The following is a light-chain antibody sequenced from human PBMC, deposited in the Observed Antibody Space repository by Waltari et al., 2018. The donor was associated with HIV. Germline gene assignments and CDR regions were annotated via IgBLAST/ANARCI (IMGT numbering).Light chain of an antibody. J-gene: IGLJ2*01. CDR3: SSYTSSSVV. CDR1: SSYVGGYKH. V-gene: IGLV2-14*01. CDR2: EVS. Sequence: SALTQPASVSGSPGPSITISCTGTSSYVGGYKHVSWNQQNPGKAPKVMIYEVSNRPSGVSNRVSGSKSGNTASMTISGLQAEDEADYYCSSYTSSSVVFGGGTKLTVL.